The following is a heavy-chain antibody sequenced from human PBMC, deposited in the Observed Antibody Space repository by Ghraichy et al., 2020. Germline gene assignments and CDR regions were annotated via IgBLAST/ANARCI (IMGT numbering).Heavy chain of an antibody. CDR1: GYTFTGYY. J-gene: IGHJ4*02. D-gene: IGHD6-19*01. Sequence: ASVKVSCKASGYTFTGYYMHWVRQAPGQGLEWMGWINPNSGGTNYAQKFQGRVTMTRDTSISTAYMELSRLRSDDTAVYYCARVRAVAGHAAVFDYWGQGTLVTVSS. V-gene: IGHV1-2*02. CDR3: ARVRAVAGHAAVFDY. CDR2: INPNSGGT.